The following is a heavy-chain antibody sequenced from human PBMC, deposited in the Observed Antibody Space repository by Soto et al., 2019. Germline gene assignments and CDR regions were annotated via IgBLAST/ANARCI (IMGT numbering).Heavy chain of an antibody. CDR3: ARGGRDGFDT. Sequence: PSETLSLTCTVSDGSIGTYYWNWIRQSAGNRLEWIGRIYITGSPNFNPSLKSRVAMSVDKAKNQFSLELTSVTAADTAMYYCARGGRDGFDTWSQGTMVTVSS. CDR2: IYITGSP. CDR1: DGSIGTYY. V-gene: IGHV4-4*07. J-gene: IGHJ3*02.